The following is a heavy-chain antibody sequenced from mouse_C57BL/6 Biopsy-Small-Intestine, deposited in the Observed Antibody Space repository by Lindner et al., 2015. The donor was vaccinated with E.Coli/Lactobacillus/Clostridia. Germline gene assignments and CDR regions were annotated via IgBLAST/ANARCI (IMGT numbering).Heavy chain of an antibody. D-gene: IGHD2-10*01. CDR2: IYPRDGST. CDR3: TRPYFGAFDY. V-gene: IGHV1-85*01. Sequence: VQLQESGPEVVKPGASVKLSCKASGYTFTIYDINWVKQRPGQGLEWIGWIYPRDGSTKYNERFKGKATLTVDTSSSTSYMELHSLTSEDSAVYFCTRPYFGAFDYRGQGTTLTVSS. CDR1: GYTFTIYD. J-gene: IGHJ2*01.